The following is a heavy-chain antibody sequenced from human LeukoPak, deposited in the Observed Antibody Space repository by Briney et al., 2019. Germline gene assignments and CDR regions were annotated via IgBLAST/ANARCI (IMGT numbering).Heavy chain of an antibody. V-gene: IGHV3-30*18. D-gene: IGHD3-10*01. CDR3: AKDQHVLLWFGETPPGMDV. CDR1: GFTFSSYG. J-gene: IGHJ6*02. CDR2: ISYDGSNK. Sequence: GGSLRLSCAASGFTFSSYGMHWVRQAPGKGLEWVAVISYDGSNKYYADSVKGRFTISRGNSKNTLYLQMNSLRAEDTAVYYCAKDQHVLLWFGETPPGMDVWGQGTTVTVSS.